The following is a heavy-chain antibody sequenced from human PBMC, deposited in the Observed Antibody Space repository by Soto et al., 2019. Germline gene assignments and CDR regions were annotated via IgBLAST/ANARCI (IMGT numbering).Heavy chain of an antibody. CDR2: FHFSGST. V-gene: IGHV4-31*01. J-gene: IGHJ4*02. CDR1: GNSLTSHDDY. CDR3: ARDSYSYGYPSPLSFDR. D-gene: IGHD5-18*01. Sequence: VQLQESGPGLVKSSQTLSLTCTISGNSLTSHDDYWTWIRHLPGKGLRWIGYFHFSGSTYYNPSIGSIVSISTDTSKNQFSRILTSVTVADTAVYYCARDSYSYGYPSPLSFDRWGQGIPVTVSS.